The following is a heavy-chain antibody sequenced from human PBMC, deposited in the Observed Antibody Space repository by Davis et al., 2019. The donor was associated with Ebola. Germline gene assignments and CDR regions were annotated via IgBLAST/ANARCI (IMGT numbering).Heavy chain of an antibody. J-gene: IGHJ3*02. V-gene: IGHV4-34*01. CDR3: ALREDIVVVPDWAFDI. D-gene: IGHD2-2*01. Sequence: PGGSLRLSCAVYGGSFSGYYWSWIRQPPGKGLEWIGEINHSGSTNYNPSLKSRVTISVDTSKNQFSLKLSSVTAADTAVYYCALREDIVVVPDWAFDIWGQGTMVTVSS. CDR2: INHSGST. CDR1: GGSFSGYY.